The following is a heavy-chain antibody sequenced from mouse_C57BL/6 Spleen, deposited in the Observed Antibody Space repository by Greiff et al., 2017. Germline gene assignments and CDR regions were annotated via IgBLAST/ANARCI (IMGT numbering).Heavy chain of an antibody. V-gene: IGHV1-52*01. CDR3: ARSGYDYDGGFAY. Sequence: QVHVKQPGAELVRPGSSVKLSCKASGYTFTSYWMHWVKQRPIQGLEWIGNIDPSDSETHYNQKFKDKATLTVDKSSSTAYMQLSSLTSEDSAVYYCARSGYDYDGGFAYWGQGTLVTVSA. CDR1: GYTFTSYW. J-gene: IGHJ3*01. CDR2: IDPSDSET. D-gene: IGHD2-4*01.